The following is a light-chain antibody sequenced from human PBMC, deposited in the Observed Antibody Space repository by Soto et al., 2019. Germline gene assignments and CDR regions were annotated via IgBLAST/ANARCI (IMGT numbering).Light chain of an antibody. CDR3: QQNSKKAYT. J-gene: IGKJ2*01. CDR2: AAS. CDR1: QYISTY. Sequence: DIQMTQSPSSLSASVGDRVTITCRASQYISTYLNWYQQKPGKPPKFLIYAASNLQSGVPPRFSGSGSGTDFALNISSLKPEDFATYCCQQNSKKAYTFGQGTRLEIK. V-gene: IGKV1-39*01.